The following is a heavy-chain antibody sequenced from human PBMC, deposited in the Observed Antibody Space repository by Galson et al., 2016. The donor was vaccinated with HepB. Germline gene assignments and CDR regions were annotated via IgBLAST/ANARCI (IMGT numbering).Heavy chain of an antibody. CDR2: IVYSGSS. D-gene: IGHD3-22*01. V-gene: IGHV4-39*07. CDR1: GGSISTRSYY. Sequence: SETLSLTCTISGGSISTRSYYWGWIRQPPGKGLEWIGSIVYSGSSYYTPSLKSRVTIAVDTSKNQFSLKLSSVTAADTAVYYCAREPYDSSGYFWYFDLWGRGTLVTVSS. CDR3: AREPYDSSGYFWYFDL. J-gene: IGHJ2*01.